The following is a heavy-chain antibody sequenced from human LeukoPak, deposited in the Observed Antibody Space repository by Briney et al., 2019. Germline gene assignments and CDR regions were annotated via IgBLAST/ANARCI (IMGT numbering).Heavy chain of an antibody. CDR3: ARLVTSGELNLDY. D-gene: IGHD3-10*01. V-gene: IGHV1-3*01. J-gene: IGHJ4*02. CDR2: INAGHGNT. CDR1: GYTFTNYA. Sequence: ASVKVSCKASGYTFTNYAMHWVRQAPGQTLEWMGWINAGHGNTRYSQKFQGRVTLTRDTSASTTYMELSSLRSEDTAVYYCARLVTSGELNLDYWGQGTLVTVSS.